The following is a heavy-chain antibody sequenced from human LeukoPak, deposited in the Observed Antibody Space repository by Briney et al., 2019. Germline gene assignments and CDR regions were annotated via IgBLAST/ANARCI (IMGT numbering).Heavy chain of an antibody. V-gene: IGHV3-23*01. Sequence: PGGSLRLSCAASGFTFSSYAMSWVRQAPGKGLEWVSAISGSGGSTYYADSVKGRFTISRDNSKNTLYLQMNSLRVEDTAVNYCAKDSGYCDSTTCRLANWGQGTLVTVSS. CDR3: AKDSGYCDSTTCRLAN. CDR1: GFTFSSYA. CDR2: ISGSGGST. D-gene: IGHD2-2*01. J-gene: IGHJ4*02.